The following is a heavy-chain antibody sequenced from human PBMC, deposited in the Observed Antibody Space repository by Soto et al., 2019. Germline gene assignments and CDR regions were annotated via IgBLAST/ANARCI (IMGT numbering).Heavy chain of an antibody. CDR3: ARETPRGSYY. D-gene: IGHD3-16*01. J-gene: IGHJ4*02. Sequence: QVQLQESGPGLVKPSETLSLTCTVSGGSVSSGSDYWSWIRQPPGKGLEWIGYIYYSGSTNYNPSLKRRITLSVDTTKNQSSLKLSSVTAADTGVYYCARETPRGSYYWGQGTLVTVSS. V-gene: IGHV4-61*01. CDR2: IYYSGST. CDR1: GGSVSSGSDY.